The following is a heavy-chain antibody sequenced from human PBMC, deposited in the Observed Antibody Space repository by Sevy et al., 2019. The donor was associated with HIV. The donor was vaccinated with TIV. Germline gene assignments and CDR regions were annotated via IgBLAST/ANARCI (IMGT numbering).Heavy chain of an antibody. CDR3: ASGYYYDSSGYLYYYYYGMDV. CDR2: INPNSGGT. V-gene: IGHV1-2*02. D-gene: IGHD3-22*01. Sequence: ASVKVSCKASGYTFTGYYMHWVRQAPGQGLEWMGWINPNSGGTNYAQKFQGRVTMTRDTSIGTAYMELSRLRSDDTAVYYCASGYYYDSSGYLYYYYYGMDVWGQGTTVTVSS. J-gene: IGHJ6*02. CDR1: GYTFTGYY.